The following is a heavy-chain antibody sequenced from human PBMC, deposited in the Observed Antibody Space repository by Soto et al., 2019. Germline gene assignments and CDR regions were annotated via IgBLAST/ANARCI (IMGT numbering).Heavy chain of an antibody. V-gene: IGHV3-23*01. CDR3: AKDPSSSNSYGYAVIFDY. CDR2: ISGSGGST. J-gene: IGHJ4*02. Sequence: GGSLRLSCAASGFTFSSYAMSWVRQAPGKGLEWVSAISGSGGSTYYADSVKGRFTISRDNSKNTLYLQMNSLRAEDTAVYYCAKDPSSSNSYGYAVIFDYWGQGTLVTVSS. D-gene: IGHD5-18*01. CDR1: GFTFSSYA.